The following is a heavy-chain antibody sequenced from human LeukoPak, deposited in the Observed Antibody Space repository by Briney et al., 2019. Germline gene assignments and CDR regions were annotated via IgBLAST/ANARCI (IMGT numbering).Heavy chain of an antibody. CDR1: GFTFSSHG. J-gene: IGHJ4*02. Sequence: GGSLRLSCVASGFTFSSHGMHWVRQAPGKGLEWVAFIRYDGSNKYYADSVKGRFTTSRDNSKNTLYLQMNSLRAEDTAVYYCARDTSSGWDYWGQGTLVTVSS. CDR3: ARDTSSGWDY. CDR2: IRYDGSNK. D-gene: IGHD6-19*01. V-gene: IGHV3-30*02.